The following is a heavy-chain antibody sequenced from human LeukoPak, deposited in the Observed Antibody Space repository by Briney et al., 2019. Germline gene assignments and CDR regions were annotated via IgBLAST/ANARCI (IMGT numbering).Heavy chain of an antibody. Sequence: GGSLRLSCAASGFTFISYEMNWVRQAPGKGLEWVSYISSSGTTIHYADSVKGRFTISRDNAKKSLYLQMNSLRAEDTAVYYCARENVDYDFWSGYPNWFDPWGQGTLVTVSS. D-gene: IGHD3-3*01. V-gene: IGHV3-48*03. J-gene: IGHJ5*02. CDR2: ISSSGTTI. CDR1: GFTFISYE. CDR3: ARENVDYDFWSGYPNWFDP.